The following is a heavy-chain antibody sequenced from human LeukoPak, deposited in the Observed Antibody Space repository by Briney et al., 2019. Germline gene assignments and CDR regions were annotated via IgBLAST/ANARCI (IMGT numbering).Heavy chain of an antibody. Sequence: GGTLRLSCAASGFTFSSYAMSGVRQAPAKGLEGGLAISGSGGSNNYADAVKGRFNISRDNAKHTMYLQMNSMRAEETAVYYCSKDRSSGWYICGMDVWGQGTMVSVSS. D-gene: IGHD6-19*01. CDR2: ISGSGGSN. CDR1: GFTFSSYA. V-gene: IGHV3-23*01. CDR3: SKDRSSGWYICGMDV. J-gene: IGHJ6*01.